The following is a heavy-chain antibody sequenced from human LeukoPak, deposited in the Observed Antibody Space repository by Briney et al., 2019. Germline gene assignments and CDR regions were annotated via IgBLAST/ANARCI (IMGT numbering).Heavy chain of an antibody. CDR2: IFYNGNT. V-gene: IGHV4-59*11. Sequence: SETLSLTCTVSGASFSSHYWSWLRQPPGKGLEWIAYIFYNGNTKYNPSLKSRVTISVDTSKTQCSLNVTSVTAADTAVYYCARAPRDRGYCGATSCFEYMDVWGRGTTVTISS. D-gene: IGHD2-2*01. CDR3: ARAPRDRGYCGATSCFEYMDV. J-gene: IGHJ6*03. CDR1: GASFSSHY.